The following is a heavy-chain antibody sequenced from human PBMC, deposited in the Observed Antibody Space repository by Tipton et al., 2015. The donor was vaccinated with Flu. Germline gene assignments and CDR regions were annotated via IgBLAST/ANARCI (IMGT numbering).Heavy chain of an antibody. CDR3: ARVAGSFIGKYYYYGMDV. Sequence: SLRLSCTTSGFNFGNYGVSCVRQPPGKGLEWIAFIRSQTYGGTAEYAASVKGRFTFSRDDSKSIAYLQMNSLKSEDTAVYFCARVAGSFIGKYYYYGMDVWGQGTRVTVSS. CDR2: IRSQTYGGTA. CDR1: GFNFGNYG. J-gene: IGHJ6*02. D-gene: IGHD3-10*01. V-gene: IGHV3-49*04.